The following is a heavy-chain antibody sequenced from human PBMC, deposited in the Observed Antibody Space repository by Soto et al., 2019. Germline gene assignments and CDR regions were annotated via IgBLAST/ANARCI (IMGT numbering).Heavy chain of an antibody. CDR1: GGSISSSSYY. Sequence: QLQLQESGPGLVKPSETLSLTCTVSGGSISSSSYYWGWIRQPPGKGLEWIGNIYYSGSTYYNPSLKSRVTISVDTSKNQFSLKLSSVTAADTAVYYCARVVLVGYSGYEGYFDYWGQGTLVTVSS. V-gene: IGHV4-39*01. D-gene: IGHD5-12*01. CDR2: IYYSGST. CDR3: ARVVLVGYSGYEGYFDY. J-gene: IGHJ4*02.